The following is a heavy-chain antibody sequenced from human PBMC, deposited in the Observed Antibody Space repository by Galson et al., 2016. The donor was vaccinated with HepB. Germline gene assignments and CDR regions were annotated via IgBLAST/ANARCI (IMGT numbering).Heavy chain of an antibody. V-gene: IGHV3-23*01. CDR3: ARDDHYGVYFDH. Sequence: SLRLSCAASGFTFSGYAMNWVRQAPGKGLEWVSEISANGHRTYYASSVKGRFTVSRDNYENTLYLQMDSLRAGDTAVYYCARDDHYGVYFDHWGQGTLVTVSS. CDR1: GFTFSGYA. D-gene: IGHD3-16*01. J-gene: IGHJ4*02. CDR2: ISANGHRT.